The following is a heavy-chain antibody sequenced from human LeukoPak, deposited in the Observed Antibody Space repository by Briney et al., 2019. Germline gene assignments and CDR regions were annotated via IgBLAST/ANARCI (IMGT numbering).Heavy chain of an antibody. D-gene: IGHD2-2*01. CDR2: IFPADSDT. CDR1: GYIFTNYW. V-gene: IGHV5-51*01. CDR3: ARPTGYCTSTSCYGHFQH. Sequence: RGESLKISCRGSGYIFTNYWIAWVRQMPDKGLEWMGIIFPADSDTRYSPSFQGHVTISADKSISTTYLQWSSLKASDTAMYYCARPTGYCTSTSCYGHFQHWGQGTLVTVSS. J-gene: IGHJ1*01.